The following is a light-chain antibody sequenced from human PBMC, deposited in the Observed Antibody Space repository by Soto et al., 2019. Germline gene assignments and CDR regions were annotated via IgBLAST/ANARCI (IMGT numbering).Light chain of an antibody. CDR2: KAS. CDR3: QQYNSSPT. V-gene: IGKV1-5*03. CDR1: QSISSW. J-gene: IGKJ1*01. Sequence: DIQMTQSPSTLSASVGDRVTITCRASQSISSWLAWYQQKPGKAPKLLIYKASSLESGAPSRVSGSGSGTEFTLTISSLQPDDFATYYCQQYNSSPTFSQGTKVEIK.